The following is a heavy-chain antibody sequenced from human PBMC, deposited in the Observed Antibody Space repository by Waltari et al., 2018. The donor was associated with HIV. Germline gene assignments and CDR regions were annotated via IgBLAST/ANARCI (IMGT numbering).Heavy chain of an antibody. CDR2: SRNKPSSYTT. CDR1: GLAFSDYH. J-gene: IGHJ4*02. V-gene: IGHV3-72*01. D-gene: IGHD1-1*01. Sequence: EVQLVESGGGLVQPGGSLRLSCAASGLAFSDYHMDWVRQAPGNGLEWVGRSRNKPSSYTTEYATSVKGRFSISRDDSRNSLYLQMNSLKTEDTAVYYCTTSAIGNIFDNWGQGTLVTVSS. CDR3: TTSAIGNIFDN.